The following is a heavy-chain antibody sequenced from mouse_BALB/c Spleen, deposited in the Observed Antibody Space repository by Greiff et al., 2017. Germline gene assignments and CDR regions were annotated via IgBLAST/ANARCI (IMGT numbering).Heavy chain of an antibody. CDR2: ISSGGSYT. CDR1: GFTFSSYA. J-gene: IGHJ4*01. D-gene: IGHD2-14*01. Sequence: EVKLMESGGGLVKPGGSLKLSCAASGFTFSSYAMSWVRQSPEKRLEWVAEISSGGSYTYYPDTVTGRFTISRDNAKNTLYLEMSSLRSEDTAMYYCARDRGVRGAMDYWGQGTSVTVSS. CDR3: ARDRGVRGAMDY. V-gene: IGHV5-9-4*01.